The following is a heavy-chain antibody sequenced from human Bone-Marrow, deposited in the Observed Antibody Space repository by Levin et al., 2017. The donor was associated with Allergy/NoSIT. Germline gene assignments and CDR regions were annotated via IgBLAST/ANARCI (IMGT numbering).Heavy chain of an antibody. Sequence: PSETLSLTCTVSGGSVSSRNYYWTWIRQPPGKGLEWIGSIYYSGTTNYTPSLQSRLTMSVDISKNQFSLKLSSVTAADTAVYYCSREEVIPDAFRGDAFDIWGRGTRVTVSS. V-gene: IGHV4-61*01. CDR1: GGSVSSRNYY. J-gene: IGHJ3*02. CDR2: IYYSGTT. CDR3: SREEVIPDAFRGDAFDI. D-gene: IGHD3-16*02.